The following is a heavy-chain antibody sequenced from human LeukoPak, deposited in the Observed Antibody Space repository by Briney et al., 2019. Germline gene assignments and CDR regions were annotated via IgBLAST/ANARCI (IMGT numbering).Heavy chain of an antibody. CDR3: ARESTRADYYDSSGRLDY. V-gene: IGHV1-69*13. CDR2: IIPIFGTA. Sequence: PVKVSCKASGGTFSSYAISWVRQAPGQGLEWMGGIIPIFGTANYAQKFQGRVTITADESTGTAYMELSSLRSEDTAVYYCARESTRADYYDSSGRLDYWGQGTLVTVSS. CDR1: GGTFSSYA. J-gene: IGHJ4*02. D-gene: IGHD3-22*01.